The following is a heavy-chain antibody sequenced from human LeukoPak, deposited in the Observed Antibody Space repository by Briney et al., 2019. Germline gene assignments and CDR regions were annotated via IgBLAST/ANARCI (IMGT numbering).Heavy chain of an antibody. V-gene: IGHV3-9*01. CDR1: GFTFSSYW. D-gene: IGHD2-15*01. CDR3: SSSAATNWFDP. CDR2: ISWNSASI. J-gene: IGHJ5*02. Sequence: GGSLRLSCAASGFTFSSYWMHWVRQAPGKGLEWVSTISWNSASIGYADSVKGRFTISRDNAKNSLYLQMNSLRAEDTAFYSKSSSAATNWFDPWGQGTLVTVSS.